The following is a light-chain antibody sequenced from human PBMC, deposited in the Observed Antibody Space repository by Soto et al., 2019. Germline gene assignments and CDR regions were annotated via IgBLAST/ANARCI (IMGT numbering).Light chain of an antibody. Sequence: EIVMTQSPATLSVSPGERATLSCRASQSVGSTLAWYQQKVGQAPRLLIYDASARATGIPARFSGSGSGTEFTLTISSLQSEDFAVYYCQQYNDWPETFGQGTKAEIK. CDR2: DAS. V-gene: IGKV3-15*01. CDR3: QQYNDWPET. J-gene: IGKJ1*01. CDR1: QSVGST.